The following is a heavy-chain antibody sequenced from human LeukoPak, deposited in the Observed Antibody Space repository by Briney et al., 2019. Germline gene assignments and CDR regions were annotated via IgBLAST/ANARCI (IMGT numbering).Heavy chain of an antibody. Sequence: PSETLSLTCTVSGGSISSYYWSWIRQPPGKGLEWIGYIYYSGSTNHNPSLKSRVTISVDTSKNQFSLKLSSVTAADTAVYYCASGPFCDYWGQGTLVTVSS. CDR2: IYYSGST. CDR1: GGSISSYY. V-gene: IGHV4-59*01. CDR3: ASGPFCDY. J-gene: IGHJ4*02.